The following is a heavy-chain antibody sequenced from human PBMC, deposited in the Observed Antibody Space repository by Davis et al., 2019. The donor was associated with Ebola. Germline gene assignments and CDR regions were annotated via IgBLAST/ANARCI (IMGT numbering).Heavy chain of an antibody. CDR2: ISSSGTII. J-gene: IGHJ4*02. Sequence: PGGSLRLSCEASGFNFSKHHMDWVRQAPGMGLEWVSSISSSGTIIHYADSVKCRCTISRDNAKNSLYLQLNSLIAEDTAVYYCARQGRDDILTALGYWGQGTLVTVSS. D-gene: IGHD3-9*01. CDR3: ARQGRDDILTALGY. CDR1: GFNFSKHH. V-gene: IGHV3-48*03.